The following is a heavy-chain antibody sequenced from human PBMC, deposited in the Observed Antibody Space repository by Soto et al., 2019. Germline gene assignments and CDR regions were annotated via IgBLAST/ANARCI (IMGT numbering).Heavy chain of an antibody. CDR1: GGTFSSYT. CDR3: ARAPMVRGVVAFDI. Sequence: QVQLVQSGAEVKKPGSSVKVSCKASGGTFSSYTISWVRQAPGQGLEWMGRIIPILGIANYEQKFQVRVTITADKSTSTAYMHLSSLRSEDTAVYYCARAPMVRGVVAFDIWGQGTMVTVSS. J-gene: IGHJ3*02. V-gene: IGHV1-69*02. CDR2: IIPILGIA. D-gene: IGHD3-10*01.